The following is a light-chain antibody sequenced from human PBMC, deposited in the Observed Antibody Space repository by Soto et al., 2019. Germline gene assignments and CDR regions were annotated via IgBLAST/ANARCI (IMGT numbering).Light chain of an antibody. CDR3: ETWDSNTHTV. CDR1: SGHSTYT. V-gene: IGLV4-60*03. CDR2: IERSGSY. J-gene: IGLJ7*01. Sequence: QSVLTQSSSASASLGSSVKLTCTLSSGHSTYTIAWHQQQPGKAPRYLMKIERSGSYNKGSGVPDRFSGSSSGADRYLTISNLQAEDEADYYCETWDSNTHTVFGGGTLLTVL.